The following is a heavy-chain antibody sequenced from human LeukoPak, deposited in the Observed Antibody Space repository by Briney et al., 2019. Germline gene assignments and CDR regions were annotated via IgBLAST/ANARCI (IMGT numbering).Heavy chain of an antibody. CDR3: ARVGDYVWGSPQDAFDI. J-gene: IGHJ3*02. CDR1: GFTFSDYY. D-gene: IGHD3-16*01. CDR2: ISSSGSTI. V-gene: IGHV3-11*01. Sequence: GGSLRLSCVASGFTFSDYYMSWIRQAPGKGLEWVSYISSSGSTIYYADSVKGRFTISRDNAKNSLYLQMNSLRAEDTAVYYCARVGDYVWGSPQDAFDIWGQGTMVTVSS.